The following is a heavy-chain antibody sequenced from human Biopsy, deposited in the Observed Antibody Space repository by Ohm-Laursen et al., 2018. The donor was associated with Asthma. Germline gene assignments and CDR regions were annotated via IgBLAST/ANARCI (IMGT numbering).Heavy chain of an antibody. Sequence: VKISCNALGGTFNTYVIGWVRQAPGQGLEWMGGINSVFGTTTYPQKFQDRVTITADDSTSTVYMELSSLRSEDTAVYYCARKAGSCISRTCYSLDFWGQGTLVTVSS. J-gene: IGHJ4*02. V-gene: IGHV1-69*13. CDR2: INSVFGTT. CDR3: ARKAGSCISRTCYSLDF. D-gene: IGHD2-2*01. CDR1: GGTFNTYV.